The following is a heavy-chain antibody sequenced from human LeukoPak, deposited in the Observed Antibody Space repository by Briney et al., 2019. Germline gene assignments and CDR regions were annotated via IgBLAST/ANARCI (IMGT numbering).Heavy chain of an antibody. V-gene: IGHV3-30*18. CDR2: ISYDGSNK. CDR3: AKVSGYDPFDY. D-gene: IGHD6-25*01. J-gene: IGHJ4*02. CDR1: GFTFSSYG. Sequence: GGSLRRSCAASGFTFSSYGMHWVRQAPGKGLEWVAVISYDGSNKYYADSVKGRFTISRDNPKNTLYLQMNSLRAEDTAVYYCAKVSGYDPFDYWGQGTLVTVSS.